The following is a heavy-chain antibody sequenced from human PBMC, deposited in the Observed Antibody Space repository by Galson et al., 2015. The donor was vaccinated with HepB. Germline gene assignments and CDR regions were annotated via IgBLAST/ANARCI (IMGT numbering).Heavy chain of an antibody. Sequence: SLRLPCAASGSTFSYYAMSWVRQAPGKGLEWISAITPSGDSTYSADSMKGRFTISRDNSRNTLFLQVNSLRADDTAIYFCAKVFPEKTDGWYRQALYYFDAWGQGTRVTVSS. J-gene: IGHJ4*02. V-gene: IGHV3-23*01. CDR1: GSTFSYYA. CDR3: AKVFPEKTDGWYRQALYYFDA. D-gene: IGHD6-19*01. CDR2: ITPSGDST.